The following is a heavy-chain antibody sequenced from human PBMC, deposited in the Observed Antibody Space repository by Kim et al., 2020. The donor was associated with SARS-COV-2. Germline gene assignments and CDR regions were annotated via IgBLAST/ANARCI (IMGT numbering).Heavy chain of an antibody. J-gene: IGHJ5*02. CDR3: ARDSRLLWSHEKDWFDP. D-gene: IGHD3-10*01. CDR2: IYYSGST. Sequence: SETLSLTCTVSGGSISSGDYYWSWIRQPPGKGLEWIGYIYYSGSTYYNPSLKSRVTISVDTSKNQFSLKLSSVTAADTAVYYCARDSRLLWSHEKDWFDPWGQGTLVTVSS. V-gene: IGHV4-30-4*01. CDR1: GGSISSGDYY.